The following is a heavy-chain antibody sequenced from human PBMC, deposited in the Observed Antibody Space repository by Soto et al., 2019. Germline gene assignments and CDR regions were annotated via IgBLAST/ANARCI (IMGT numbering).Heavy chain of an antibody. CDR3: ARVLITSGPLEYSFDV. CDR2: ITDSGRT. J-gene: IGHJ4*02. V-gene: IGHV4-31*03. CDR1: GGSIRRSDSC. D-gene: IGHD3-16*01. Sequence: TLSLTCSVSGGSIRRSDSCWSWVRQFPGKGLEWIAYITDSGRTDYNPSLKSRATISIDTSKNQFFLNLSSMTAADTAVYFCARVLITSGPLEYSFDVWGPGALVTGSS.